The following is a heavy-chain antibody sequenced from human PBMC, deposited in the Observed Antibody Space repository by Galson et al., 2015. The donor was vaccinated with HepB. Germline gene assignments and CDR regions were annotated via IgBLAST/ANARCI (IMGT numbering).Heavy chain of an antibody. D-gene: IGHD5-24*01. CDR2: ISDSGSTI. V-gene: IGHV3-11*01. Sequence: SLRLSCAASGFTFRNYCMSWIRQAPGKGLEWISYISDSGSTIYYADSVKGRFTISRDNAKNSLYLQMNSLEAEDTAVYYCAKEGRRDGYVVDYWGQGTLVTVSS. J-gene: IGHJ4*02. CDR1: GFTFRNYC. CDR3: AKEGRRDGYVVDY.